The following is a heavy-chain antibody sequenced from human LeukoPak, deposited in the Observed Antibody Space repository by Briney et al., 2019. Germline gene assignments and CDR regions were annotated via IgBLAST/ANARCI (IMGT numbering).Heavy chain of an antibody. D-gene: IGHD6-13*01. Sequence: GGSLRLSCAASGFTFTNAWMTWVRQAPGKGLEWVGHIKSKTHGGTRDYAAPVKGRFTISRDNAKNSLYLQMNSLRVEDTAVYYCARGDRGTAAGNNWFNPWGQGTLVTVSS. CDR2: IKSKTHGGTR. J-gene: IGHJ5*02. V-gene: IGHV3-15*01. CDR1: GFTFTNAW. CDR3: ARGDRGTAAGNNWFNP.